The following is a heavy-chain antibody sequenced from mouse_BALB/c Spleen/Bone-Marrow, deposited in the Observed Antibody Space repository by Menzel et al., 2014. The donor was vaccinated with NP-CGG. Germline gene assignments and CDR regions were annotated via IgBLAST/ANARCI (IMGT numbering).Heavy chain of an antibody. CDR2: ISSGSSTI. CDR1: GFTFSSFG. J-gene: IGHJ4*01. V-gene: IGHV5-17*02. CDR3: ARGNYGFSFYYAMDY. Sequence: EVKVVESGGGLVQPGGSRKLSCAASGFTFSSFGMHWVRQAPEKGLEWVAYISSGSSTIYYADTEKGRFTISRDNPKNTLFLQMTSLRSEDTAMYYCARGNYGFSFYYAMDYWGQGTSVTVSS. D-gene: IGHD1-1*01.